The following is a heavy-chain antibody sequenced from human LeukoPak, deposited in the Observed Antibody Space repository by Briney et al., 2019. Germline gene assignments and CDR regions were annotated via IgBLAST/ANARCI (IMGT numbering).Heavy chain of an antibody. J-gene: IGHJ5*02. V-gene: IGHV3-21*01. Sequence: GGSLRLSCAASGFTFIDYNMNWVRQAPGKGLEWVSSISSSSSYIYYADSVKGRFTISRDNAKNSPYLQMNSLRAEDTAVYYCARTWDSSSWFNWFDPWGQGTLVTVSS. D-gene: IGHD6-13*01. CDR2: ISSSSSYI. CDR3: ARTWDSSSWFNWFDP. CDR1: GFTFIDYN.